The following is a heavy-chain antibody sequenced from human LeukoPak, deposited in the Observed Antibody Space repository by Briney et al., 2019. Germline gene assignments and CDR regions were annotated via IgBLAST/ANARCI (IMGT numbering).Heavy chain of an antibody. V-gene: IGHV4-34*01. CDR2: INHGGST. CDR1: GGSFSGYY. J-gene: IGHJ4*02. CDR3: ARMRGLRYFDWSDPVYYFDY. Sequence: PSESLSLTCAVYGGSFSGYYWSWIRQPPGKGLEWIGEINHGGSTNYNPSFKSRVTISVDTSKNQFSLKLRSVTAADTAVYYCARMRGLRYFDWSDPVYYFDYWGQGTLVTVSS. D-gene: IGHD3-9*01.